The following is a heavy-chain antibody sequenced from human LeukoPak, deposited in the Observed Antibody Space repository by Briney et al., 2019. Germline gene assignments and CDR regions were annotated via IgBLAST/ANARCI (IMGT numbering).Heavy chain of an antibody. CDR2: IYYSGNT. V-gene: IGHV4-59*12. J-gene: IGHJ4*02. CDR3: ARGGRTMVRGVIKYFDY. CDR1: GGSISSYY. Sequence: SETLSLTCTVSGGSISSYYWNWIRQPPGKGLEWIAYIYYSGNTNYNPSLTSRVTISVDTSKNQFSLKLSSVTAADTAVYYCARGGRTMVRGVIKYFDYWGQGTLVTVSS. D-gene: IGHD3-10*01.